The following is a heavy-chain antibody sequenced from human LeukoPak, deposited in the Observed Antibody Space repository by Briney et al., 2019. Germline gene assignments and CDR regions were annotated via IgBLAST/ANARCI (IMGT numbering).Heavy chain of an antibody. D-gene: IGHD3-3*01. CDR2: IYSSGST. CDR3: ARDFWSGSVGFDP. Sequence: SETLSLTCTVSGAAISTYFWSWIRQSPGKGLEWVCYIYSSGSTKYNPSLKSRVSISVDASKSQFALTLRSLTAADTAVYYCARDFWSGSVGFDPWGQGTLVTVSS. V-gene: IGHV4-59*01. J-gene: IGHJ5*02. CDR1: GAAISTYF.